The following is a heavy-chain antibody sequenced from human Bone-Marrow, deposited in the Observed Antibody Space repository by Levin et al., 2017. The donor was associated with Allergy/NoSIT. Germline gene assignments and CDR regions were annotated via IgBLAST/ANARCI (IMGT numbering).Heavy chain of an antibody. D-gene: IGHD7-27*01. CDR1: GDTFSLSS. CDR3: ARDRNSRTGDNYMDV. CDR2: FIPIVGVA. J-gene: IGHJ6*03. V-gene: IGHV1-69*04. Sequence: GASVKVSCKTSGDTFSLSSISWVRQAPGQGLEWMGRFIPIVGVANYAPIFQGRLTITADRSTTTVYMELSSLTSDDTAIYYCARDRNSRTGDNYMDVCGKGTTVTVS.